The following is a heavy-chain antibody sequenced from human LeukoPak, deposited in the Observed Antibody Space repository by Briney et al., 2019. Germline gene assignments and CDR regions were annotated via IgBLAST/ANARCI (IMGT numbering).Heavy chain of an antibody. CDR1: GGSISSSSCY. V-gene: IGHV4-39*07. CDR3: ARSRDDCSSTSCYEGINWFDP. CDR2: IYYSGST. Sequence: SETLSLTCTVSGGSISSSSCYWGWIRQPPGKGLEWIGSIYYSGSTYYNPSLKSRVTISVDTSKNQFSLKLSSVTAADTAVYYCARSRDDCSSTSCYEGINWFDPWGQGTLVTVSS. J-gene: IGHJ5*02. D-gene: IGHD2-2*01.